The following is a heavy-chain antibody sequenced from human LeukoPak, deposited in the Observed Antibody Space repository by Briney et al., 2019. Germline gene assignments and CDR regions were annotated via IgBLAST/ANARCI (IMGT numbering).Heavy chain of an antibody. CDR1: GFTLSTNY. D-gene: IGHD3-22*01. CDR3: ARDYYYDESGQPVRLDY. J-gene: IGHJ4*02. V-gene: IGHV3-66*01. Sequence: GGSLRLSCVASGFTLSTNYMSWVRQAPGKGPEWLSVLYRGGTTYYAGSVKGRFTISRDDSKNTLYLQMNSLRAEDTAVYYCARDYYYDESGQPVRLDYWGQGTLVTVSS. CDR2: LYRGGTT.